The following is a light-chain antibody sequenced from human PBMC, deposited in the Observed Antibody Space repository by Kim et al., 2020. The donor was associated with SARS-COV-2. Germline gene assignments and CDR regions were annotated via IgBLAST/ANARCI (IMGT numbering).Light chain of an antibody. CDR3: NSRDSSGNHLV. V-gene: IGLV3-19*01. Sequence: SSELTQDPAVSVALGQTVRITCQGDSLRSYYASWYQQKPGQAPVLVIYGKNNRPSGIPDRFSGSSSGNTASLTITGAQAEDEADYYCNSRDSSGNHLVFGGKTKLTVL. CDR2: GKN. CDR1: SLRSYY. J-gene: IGLJ3*02.